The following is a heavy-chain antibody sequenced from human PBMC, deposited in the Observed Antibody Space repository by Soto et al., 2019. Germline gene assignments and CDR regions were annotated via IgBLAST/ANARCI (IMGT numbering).Heavy chain of an antibody. D-gene: IGHD6-19*01. Sequence: QVQLVQSGAEVKKPGASVKVSCKASGYTFSSNGVSWVRQAPGQGLEWMGWISTFNGNAHYAQKFQGRVTMTTDTSTNTAYMELTSLSSDDTAVYYCARLHGYGSGWYDYWGQGTLVTVSS. CDR1: GYTFSSNG. V-gene: IGHV1-18*04. CDR2: ISTFNGNA. J-gene: IGHJ4*02. CDR3: ARLHGYGSGWYDY.